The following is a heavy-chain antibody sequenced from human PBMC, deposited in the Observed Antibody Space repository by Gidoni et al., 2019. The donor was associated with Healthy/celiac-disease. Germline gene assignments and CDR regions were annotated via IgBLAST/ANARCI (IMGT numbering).Heavy chain of an antibody. J-gene: IGHJ2*01. V-gene: IGHV4-34*01. CDR1: GGSFSGYY. Sequence: QVQLQQWGAGLLKPSETLSLTCAVYGGSFSGYYWSWIRQPPGKGLEWIGEINHSGSTNYNPSLKSRVTISVDTSKNQFSLKLSSVTAADTAVYYCARAPPGDIVVVPAARIRYFDLWGRGTLVTVSS. CDR3: ARAPPGDIVVVPAARIRYFDL. CDR2: INHSGST. D-gene: IGHD2-2*01.